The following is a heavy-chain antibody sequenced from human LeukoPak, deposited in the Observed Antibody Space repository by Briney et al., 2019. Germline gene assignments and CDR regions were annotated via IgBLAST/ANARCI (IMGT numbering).Heavy chain of an antibody. V-gene: IGHV3-23*01. J-gene: IGHJ4*02. CDR2: ISSSGDLT. CDR1: TFTFNSYA. D-gene: IGHD3-3*01. CDR3: HYDFWSGYYVFDY. Sequence: GGSLRLSCAAPTFTFNSYAVSWVRQAPGKGLEWISAISSSGDLTFYADSVKGRFTISRDNSKNMLYLQMDILRAEDTAVYYCHYDFWSGYYVFDYWGQGTLVTVSS.